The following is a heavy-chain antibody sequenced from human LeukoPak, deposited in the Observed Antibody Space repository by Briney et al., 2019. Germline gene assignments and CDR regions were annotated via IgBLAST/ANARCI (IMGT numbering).Heavy chain of an antibody. Sequence: PGGSLRLSCAASGFIYRSFTMTCVRQAPGKGLEWVSTITGSGGSTYYADSVKGRFTISRDNSKNTLYLQMNSLRAEDTAVYYCAKEGAITSDYWGQGTLVTVSS. J-gene: IGHJ4*02. V-gene: IGHV3-23*01. CDR2: ITGSGGST. D-gene: IGHD1-26*01. CDR1: GFIYRSFT. CDR3: AKEGAITSDY.